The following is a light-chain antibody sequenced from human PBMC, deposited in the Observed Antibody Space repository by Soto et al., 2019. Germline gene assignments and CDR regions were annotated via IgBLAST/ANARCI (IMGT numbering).Light chain of an antibody. Sequence: DIQMTQSPSSLSASVGDRVTITCQASQDIKNYLNWYQQKPGKAPNLLIYDASNLKTGVPSRFSRSGSETHFTFTISSLQPEDIATYYCQHYDHLPPLSFGGGTKVEIK. CDR3: QHYDHLPPLS. J-gene: IGKJ4*01. CDR1: QDIKNY. V-gene: IGKV1-33*01. CDR2: DAS.